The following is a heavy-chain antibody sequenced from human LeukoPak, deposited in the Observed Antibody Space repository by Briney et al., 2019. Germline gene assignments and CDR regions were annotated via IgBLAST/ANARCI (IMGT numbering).Heavy chain of an antibody. Sequence: GGSLRLSCAASGFTFSSYAMSWVRQAPGKGLEWVSAISGSGGSTYYADSVKGRFTISRDNSKNTLYLQMNSLRAEDTAVYYCARDRRGPTLHYDFWSGTYYYYGMDVWGQGTTVTVSS. J-gene: IGHJ6*02. D-gene: IGHD3-3*01. CDR1: GFTFSSYA. CDR3: ARDRRGPTLHYDFWSGTYYYYGMDV. V-gene: IGHV3-23*01. CDR2: ISGSGGST.